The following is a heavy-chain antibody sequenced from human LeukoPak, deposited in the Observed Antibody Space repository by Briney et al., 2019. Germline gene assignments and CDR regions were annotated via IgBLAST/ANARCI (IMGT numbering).Heavy chain of an antibody. V-gene: IGHV1-46*01. J-gene: IGHJ4*02. D-gene: IGHD3-10*01. CDR2: INPSGGST. CDR3: ARGNPGVIDY. CDR1: GYTFTSYY. Sequence: GASVKVSCKASGYTFTSYYMHWVRQAPGQXXEWMGMINPSGGSTSXAQKFQGRVTMTRDTSTSTVYMELSSLRSEDTAVYYCARGNPGVIDYWGQGTLVTVSS.